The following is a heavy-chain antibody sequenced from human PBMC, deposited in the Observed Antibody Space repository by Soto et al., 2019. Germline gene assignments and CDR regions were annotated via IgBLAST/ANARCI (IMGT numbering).Heavy chain of an antibody. Sequence: GSLRLSCAASGFTFSNYWMHWVRQAPGQGLVWVSRVNGDGSSTTYADSVKGRFTISRDNAKNTLYLQMNSLRAEDTAVYYCTRRGVPAATVSYMDVWGKGTTVTVSS. J-gene: IGHJ6*03. V-gene: IGHV3-74*01. CDR2: VNGDGSST. CDR3: TRRGVPAATVSYMDV. CDR1: GFTFSNYW. D-gene: IGHD2-2*01.